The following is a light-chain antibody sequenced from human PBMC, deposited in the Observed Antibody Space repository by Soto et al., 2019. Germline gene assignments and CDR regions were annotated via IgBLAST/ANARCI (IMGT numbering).Light chain of an antibody. CDR3: QQSSNWPSLT. V-gene: IGKV3-11*01. CDR2: DAS. CDR1: QSVSSY. Sequence: EIVLTQSPATLSLSPGERFTVSCRASQSVSSYLAWYQQKPGQAPRLLIYDASNRATGIPARFSGSGSGTDFTHTLSSLEPEDFAVYYCQQSSNWPSLTFGGGTKVEIK. J-gene: IGKJ4*01.